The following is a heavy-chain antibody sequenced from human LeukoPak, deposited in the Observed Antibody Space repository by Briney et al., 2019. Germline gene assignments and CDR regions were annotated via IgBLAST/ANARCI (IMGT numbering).Heavy chain of an antibody. D-gene: IGHD3-22*01. V-gene: IGHV3-30*02. Sequence: HPGGSLRLSCAASGFTFSSYGMHWVRQAPGKGLEWVAFIRYDGSNKYYADSVKGRFTISRDNSKNTLYLQMNSLRAEDTAVYYCAKDFWYYYDSSGYYWDYWGQGTLVTVSS. CDR1: GFTFSSYG. CDR2: IRYDGSNK. CDR3: AKDFWYYYDSSGYYWDY. J-gene: IGHJ4*02.